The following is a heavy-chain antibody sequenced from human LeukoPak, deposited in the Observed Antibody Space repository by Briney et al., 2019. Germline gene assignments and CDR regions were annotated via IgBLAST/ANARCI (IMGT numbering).Heavy chain of an antibody. CDR1: GGTFSSYA. CDR2: IIPILGIA. CDR3: ARDPAGTGEGYSNYPDY. V-gene: IGHV1-69*04. J-gene: IGHJ4*02. Sequence: SVKVSCKASGGTFSSYAISWVRQAPGQGLEWMGRIIPILGIANYAQKFQGRVTITADKSTSTAYMGLSSLRSEDTAVYYCARDPAGTGEGYSNYPDYWGQGTLVTVSS. D-gene: IGHD4-4*01.